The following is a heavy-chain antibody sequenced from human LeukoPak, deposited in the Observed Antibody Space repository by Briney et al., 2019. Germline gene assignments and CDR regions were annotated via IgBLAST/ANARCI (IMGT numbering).Heavy chain of an antibody. CDR1: GVSISSSRW. D-gene: IGHD3-9*01. J-gene: IGHJ4*02. CDR2: IFHSSGGT. CDR3: ARDAPAGYSLAC. V-gene: IGHV4-4*02. Sequence: PSGTLSLTCDVSGVSISSSRWWSWVRQPPGKGLEWIGEIFHSSGGTNYNPSLKSRVTISVDKSKDQVSLMLTSVTAADTAVYYCARDAPAGYSLACWGQGTLVTVSS.